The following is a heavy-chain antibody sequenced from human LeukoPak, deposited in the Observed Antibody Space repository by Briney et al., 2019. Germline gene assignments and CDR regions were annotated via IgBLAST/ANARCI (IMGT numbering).Heavy chain of an antibody. V-gene: IGHV4-39*07. CDR3: ASSPGHYYYDSSGYLDY. Sequence: SETLSLTCTVSGGSISSSSYYWGWIRQPPGKGLEWIGSIYHSGSTYYNPSLKSRVTISVDTSKNQFSLKLSSVTAADTAVYYCASSPGHYYYDSSGYLDYWGQGTLVTVSS. CDR2: IYHSGST. J-gene: IGHJ4*02. CDR1: GGSISSSSYY. D-gene: IGHD3-22*01.